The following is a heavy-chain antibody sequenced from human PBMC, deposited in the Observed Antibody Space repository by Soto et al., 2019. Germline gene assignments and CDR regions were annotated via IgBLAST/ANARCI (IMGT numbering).Heavy chain of an antibody. CDR2: LSGSGSLS. D-gene: IGHD2-15*01. CDR1: GLTFNTFA. Sequence: EVLLLESGGGWVQPGGSLGLSWAAPGLTFNTFAMTWVRQAPGKGLEWVSALSGSGSLSYYADSVKGRFTISRDNSKNTMYLQMNNLRVDETAVYFCARDRGGALDSWGQGTLVTVSS. CDR3: ARDRGGALDS. V-gene: IGHV3-23*01. J-gene: IGHJ4*02.